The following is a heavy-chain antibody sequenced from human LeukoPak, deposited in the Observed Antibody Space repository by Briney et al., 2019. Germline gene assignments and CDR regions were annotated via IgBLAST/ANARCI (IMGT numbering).Heavy chain of an antibody. CDR3: ARDGGSGSYYPFDY. CDR2: INSNSGGT. J-gene: IGHJ4*02. D-gene: IGHD3-10*01. CDR1: GYTFTGYY. Sequence: ASVKVSCKASGYTFTGYYMHWVRQAPGQGLEWMGWINSNSGGTNYAQKFQGRVTMTRDTSISTAYMELSRLRSDDTAVYYCARDGGSGSYYPFDYWGQGTLVTVSS. V-gene: IGHV1-2*02.